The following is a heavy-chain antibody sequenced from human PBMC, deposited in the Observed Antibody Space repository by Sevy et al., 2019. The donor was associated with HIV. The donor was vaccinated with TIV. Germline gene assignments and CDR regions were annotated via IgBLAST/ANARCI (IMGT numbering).Heavy chain of an antibody. CDR1: GFTFSNAW. Sequence: GGSLRLACAASGFTFSNAWMSWVRQAPGKGLEWVGRIKSKTDGGTTDYAEPVKGRFTISRDDSKNTLYLPMNSMKAEDAAVYYCTSSRFLEWLYIDYWGQGTLVTVSS. V-gene: IGHV3-15*01. J-gene: IGHJ4*02. CDR3: TSSRFLEWLYIDY. D-gene: IGHD3-3*01. CDR2: IKSKTDGGTT.